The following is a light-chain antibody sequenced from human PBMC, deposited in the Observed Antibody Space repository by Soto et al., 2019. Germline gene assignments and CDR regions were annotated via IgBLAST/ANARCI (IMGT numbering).Light chain of an antibody. Sequence: EIGLTQSPGTLSLSPGERATLSCRASQSVSSSYLAWYQQKPGQALRLLIYGASSRATGIPDRFSGSGSGTDFTLSISRLVPEDFAVYSCQQYGSSPLTFGEGTKVEIK. J-gene: IGKJ1*01. CDR1: QSVSSSY. CDR3: QQYGSSPLT. V-gene: IGKV3-20*01. CDR2: GAS.